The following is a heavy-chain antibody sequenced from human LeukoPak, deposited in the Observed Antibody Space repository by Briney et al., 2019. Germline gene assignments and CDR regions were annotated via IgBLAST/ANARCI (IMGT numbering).Heavy chain of an antibody. CDR3: ARHERRSITMVRGGGFDP. J-gene: IGHJ5*02. Sequence: SETLSLTCTVSGGSISSYYWSWIRQPPGKGLEWIGYIYYSGSTNYNPSLKSRVTVSVDTSKNQFSLKLSSVTAADTAVYYCARHERRSITMVRGGGFDPWGQGTLVTVSS. V-gene: IGHV4-59*08. CDR1: GGSISSYY. CDR2: IYYSGST. D-gene: IGHD3-10*01.